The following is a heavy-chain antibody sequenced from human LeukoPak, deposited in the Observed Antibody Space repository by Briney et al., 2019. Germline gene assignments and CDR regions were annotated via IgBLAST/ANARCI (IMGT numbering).Heavy chain of an antibody. V-gene: IGHV3-23*01. CDR1: GFTFSSYA. CDR3: DIFGEDFDY. J-gene: IGHJ4*02. D-gene: IGHD3-10*01. Sequence: SRGSLRLSCAASGFTFSSYAMSWVRQAPGKGLEWVSAISGSGGSTYYADSVKGRFTISRDNSKNTLYLQMNSLRAEDTAVYYCDIFGEDFDYWGQGTLVTVSS. CDR2: ISGSGGST.